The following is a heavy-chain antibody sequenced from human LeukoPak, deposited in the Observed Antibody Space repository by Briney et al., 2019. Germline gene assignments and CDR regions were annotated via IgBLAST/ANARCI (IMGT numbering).Heavy chain of an antibody. D-gene: IGHD2-21*02. V-gene: IGHV3-23*01. CDR3: AKDGDLPVVVTEGFFDY. J-gene: IGHJ4*02. CDR2: ISGSGDST. Sequence: PGGSLRLSCAASGFTFSTYAMSWVRQAPRKGLDWVSAISGSGDSTYYADSVKGRFTISRDNSKNTLYLQMNSLRAEDTAIYYCAKDGDLPVVVTEGFFDYWGQGSLVTVSA. CDR1: GFTFSTYA.